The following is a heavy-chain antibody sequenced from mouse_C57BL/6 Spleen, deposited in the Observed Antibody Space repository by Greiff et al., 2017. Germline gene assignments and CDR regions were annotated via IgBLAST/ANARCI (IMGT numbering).Heavy chain of an antibody. Sequence: VQLQQSGPELVKPGASVKISCKASGYAFSSSWMNWVKQRPGKGLEWIGRIYPGAGDTNSNGKFKDKATLTADKSSSTVYMELSRLTSEDSAVYFCARHEENYGSSYYFDYGGQGTTLTVSS. V-gene: IGHV1-82*01. CDR1: GYAFSSSW. CDR2: IYPGAGDT. J-gene: IGHJ2*01. CDR3: ARHEENYGSSYYFDY. D-gene: IGHD1-1*01.